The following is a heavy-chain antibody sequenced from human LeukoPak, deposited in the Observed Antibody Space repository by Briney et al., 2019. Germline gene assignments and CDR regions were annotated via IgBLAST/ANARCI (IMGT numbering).Heavy chain of an antibody. Sequence: PGGSLRLSCAASGFTFNWVRQAPGKGLEWVSSITTTSSYIWYADSVKGRFTISRDNSKNTLYLQMNSLRADDTAVYYCAKGGGSYSGFDIWGQGTMVTVSS. CDR2: ITTTSSYI. CDR3: AKGGGSYSGFDI. CDR1: GFTF. D-gene: IGHD1-26*01. J-gene: IGHJ3*02. V-gene: IGHV3-21*04.